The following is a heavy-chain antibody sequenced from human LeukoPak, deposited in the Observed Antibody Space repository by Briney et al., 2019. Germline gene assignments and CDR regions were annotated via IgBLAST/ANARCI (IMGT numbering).Heavy chain of an antibody. CDR2: INHTGST. CDR3: ARHRVSRGVPRHYFYYMDV. Sequence: PSETLSLTCAVYGGSFSGYYWSWIRQSPGKGLEWIGEINHTGSTNYTPSLKRRVTISIDTSKNQFSVRLRSVTAADTAVYYCARHRVSRGVPRHYFYYMDVWDKGTTVTISS. D-gene: IGHD3-10*01. CDR1: GGSFSGYY. V-gene: IGHV4-34*01. J-gene: IGHJ6*03.